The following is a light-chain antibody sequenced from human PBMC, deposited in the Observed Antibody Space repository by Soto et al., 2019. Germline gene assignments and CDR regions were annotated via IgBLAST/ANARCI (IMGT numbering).Light chain of an antibody. CDR3: QQLSSYPLT. V-gene: IGKV1-13*02. Sequence: AIQLTQYPSSLSASVGDRVTITCRASQDISNALAWYQQKSGRAPKVLIYDASTLEYGVPSRFSGSGSGTDFTLTISSLQPEDFATYHCQQLSSYPLTFGGGTKVDIK. CDR2: DAS. CDR1: QDISNA. J-gene: IGKJ4*01.